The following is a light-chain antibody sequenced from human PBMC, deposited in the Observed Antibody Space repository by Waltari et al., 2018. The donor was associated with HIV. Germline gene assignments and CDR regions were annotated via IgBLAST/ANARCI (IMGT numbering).Light chain of an antibody. CDR1: RTVLYNRNH. CDR3: QQYYTLRST. J-gene: IGKJ4*01. V-gene: IGKV4-1*01. Sequence: DIVMTQSPDSLAVSLGARATVTCTSSRTVLYNRNHLAWYQQKPGQAPKVLSYWASTRAFGVPDRFSGSGSGTDFSLTISRVQADDVAIYYCQQYYTLRSTFGGGTKIEI. CDR2: WAS.